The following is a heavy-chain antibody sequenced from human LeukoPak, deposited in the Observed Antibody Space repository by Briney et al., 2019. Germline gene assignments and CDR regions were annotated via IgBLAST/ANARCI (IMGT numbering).Heavy chain of an antibody. J-gene: IGHJ5*02. V-gene: IGHV4-4*07. D-gene: IGHD1-14*01. CDR1: GGSISSYY. CDR2: IYTSGST. CDR3: ARSSYRRGGTFDP. Sequence: SETLSLTCTVSGGSISSYYWSWIRRPAGKGLEWIGRIYTSGSTNYNPSLKSRVTMSVDTSKNQFSLKLSSVAAADTAVYYCARSSYRRGGTFDPWGQGTLVTASS.